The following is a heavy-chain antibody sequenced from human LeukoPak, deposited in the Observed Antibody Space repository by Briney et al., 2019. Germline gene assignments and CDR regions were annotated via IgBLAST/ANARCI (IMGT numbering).Heavy chain of an antibody. Sequence: GESLKISCKGSGYSFTSYWIGWVRQMPGKGLEWMGIIYPGDSDTRYSPSFQGRVTISADKSISTAYLQWSSLKASDTAMYYCARVTTPTYYYYYMDVWGKGTTVTVSS. V-gene: IGHV5-51*01. CDR3: ARVTTPTYYYYYMDV. CDR1: GYSFTSYW. CDR2: IYPGDSDT. D-gene: IGHD4-17*01. J-gene: IGHJ6*03.